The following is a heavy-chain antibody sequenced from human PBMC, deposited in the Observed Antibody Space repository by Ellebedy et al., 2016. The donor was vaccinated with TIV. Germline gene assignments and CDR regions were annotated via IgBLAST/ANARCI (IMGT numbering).Heavy chain of an antibody. CDR2: IYNSGTT. J-gene: IGHJ6*02. V-gene: IGHV4-59*01. D-gene: IGHD3-3*01. Sequence: SETLSLTCSVSGGSMFNYYWSWIRQSPGKGLEWMGYIYNSGTTKYNPSLKSRLTISMDASKNHLSLRLSSVTAADAAVYYCARAPRNEFWSGSHYYHYGMDVWGQGTTVSVSS. CDR1: GGSMFNYY. CDR3: ARAPRNEFWSGSHYYHYGMDV.